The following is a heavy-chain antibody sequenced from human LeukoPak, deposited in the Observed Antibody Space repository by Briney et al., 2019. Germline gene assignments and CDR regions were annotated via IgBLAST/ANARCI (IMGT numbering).Heavy chain of an antibody. V-gene: IGHV4-39*02. D-gene: IGHD3-10*01. Sequence: SETLSLTCTVSGDSISSSNYWGWIRQPPGKGLEWIGFIYSSGSTSYNPSLRSRVTISVDTSKNHFSLKLTSVSAADTAVYYCARPYGSGSYHYLDYWGQGTLVTVSS. CDR1: GDSISSSNY. CDR3: ARPYGSGSYHYLDY. J-gene: IGHJ4*02. CDR2: IYSSGST.